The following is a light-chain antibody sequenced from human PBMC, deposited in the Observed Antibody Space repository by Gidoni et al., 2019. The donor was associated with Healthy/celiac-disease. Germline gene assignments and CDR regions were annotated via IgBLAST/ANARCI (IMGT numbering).Light chain of an antibody. CDR1: SSNIGSNY. CDR2: RNN. J-gene: IGLJ2*01. V-gene: IGLV1-47*01. Sequence: QSVLTQPPSASGTPGQRVTISCSGSSSNIGSNYLYWYQQLPGTAPKLLIYRNNQRPSGVPDRCTGSKSGTSATLTISGLRSEDEADYYCAAWDDSLSGVVFGGGTKLTVL. CDR3: AAWDDSLSGVV.